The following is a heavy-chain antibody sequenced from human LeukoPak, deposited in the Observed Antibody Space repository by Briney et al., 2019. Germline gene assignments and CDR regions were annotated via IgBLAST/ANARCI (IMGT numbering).Heavy chain of an antibody. J-gene: IGHJ4*02. V-gene: IGHV3-30*02. Sequence: GGSLRLSCVASGFTFRSYGIHWVRQAPGKGLEWLAFIWYVEITKDYADSVKGRFTISRDNSTNTLYVQMNSLRAEDTAVYYCARARSLYVFDYWGQGTLVTVSS. CDR2: IWYVEITK. D-gene: IGHD2-8*01. CDR1: GFTFRSYG. CDR3: ARARSLYVFDY.